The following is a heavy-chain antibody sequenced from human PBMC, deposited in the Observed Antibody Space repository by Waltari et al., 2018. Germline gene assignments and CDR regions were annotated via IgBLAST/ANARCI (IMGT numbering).Heavy chain of an antibody. V-gene: IGHV3-74*01. CDR1: GFTFSSYW. CDR2: SNPDGNTT. CDR3: TRGGLEPVDY. D-gene: IGHD1-1*01. J-gene: IGHJ4*02. Sequence: EVQLVESGGGLVQPGGSLRLSCAASGFTFSSYWMHWVRQSPGKGLVWVSRSNPDGNTTNYADSVKGRFTISRDNAKNTLYLQMNSLRPDDTAVYYCTRGGLEPVDYWGQGTLVTVSS.